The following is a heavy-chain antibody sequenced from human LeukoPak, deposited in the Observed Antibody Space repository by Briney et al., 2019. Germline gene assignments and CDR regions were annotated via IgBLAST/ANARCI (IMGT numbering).Heavy chain of an antibody. CDR1: GFTFSSYG. Sequence: PGGSLRLSCAASGFTFSSYGMHWVRQAPGKGLEWVAVISYDGSNKYYADSVKGRFTISRDNSKNTLYLQMNSLRAEDTAVYYCLILTDSSGPIWGQGTMVTVSS. D-gene: IGHD3-22*01. CDR2: ISYDGSNK. V-gene: IGHV3-30*03. CDR3: LILTDSSGPI. J-gene: IGHJ3*02.